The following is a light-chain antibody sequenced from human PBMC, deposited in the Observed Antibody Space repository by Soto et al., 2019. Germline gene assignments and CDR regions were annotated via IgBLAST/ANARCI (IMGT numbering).Light chain of an antibody. CDR2: AAS. Sequence: EIVLTQSPGTLSLSPGERATLSCRASQSVSGDFLAWYQLKAGQAPRLLIYAASSRATGIPDRFSGSGSGTDFTLTISRLDPDDFAAYYCQQYGSAPPLSFGGGTRVEIK. V-gene: IGKV3-20*01. CDR3: QQYGSAPPLS. J-gene: IGKJ4*01. CDR1: QSVSGDF.